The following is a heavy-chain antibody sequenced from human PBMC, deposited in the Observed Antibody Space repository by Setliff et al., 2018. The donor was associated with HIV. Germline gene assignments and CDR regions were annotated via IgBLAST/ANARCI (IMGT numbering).Heavy chain of an antibody. Sequence: GGSLRLSCAASGFTFSSYGMHWVRQAPGKGLEWVAVIWYDGSNKYYADSVKGRFTISRDNSKNTLYLQMNSLRAEDTAVYYCARDPPGGSYPYYFDYWGQGTLVTVSS. D-gene: IGHD1-26*01. V-gene: IGHV3-33*01. J-gene: IGHJ4*02. CDR2: IWYDGSNK. CDR1: GFTFSSYG. CDR3: ARDPPGGSYPYYFDY.